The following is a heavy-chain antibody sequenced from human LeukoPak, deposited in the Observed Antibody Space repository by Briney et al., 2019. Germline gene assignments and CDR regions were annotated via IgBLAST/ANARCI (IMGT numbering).Heavy chain of an antibody. V-gene: IGHV4-39*01. J-gene: IGHJ4*02. Sequence: SETLSLTCTVSGDSISSSSYFWGWIRQPPGKGLEWIGSIYYSGSTYYNPSLKSRVTISGDTSKNQFSLKLSSVTAADTAVYYCVRQNGRIVGATDFDYWGQGTLVTVSS. CDR3: VRQNGRIVGATDFDY. D-gene: IGHD1-26*01. CDR2: IYYSGST. CDR1: GDSISSSSYF.